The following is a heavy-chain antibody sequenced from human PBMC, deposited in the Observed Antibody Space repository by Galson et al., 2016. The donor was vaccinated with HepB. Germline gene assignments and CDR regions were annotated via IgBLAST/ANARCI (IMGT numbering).Heavy chain of an antibody. Sequence: SVKVSCKASGGTLSSYPISWVRQAPGQGLEWMGRIIPILGIANSAQRFKGRLALTADKSTTPAYMQLSNLTSEDTAVYYCARPKADDSGDYNWFDPWGQGTLVTVSS. CDR2: IIPILGIA. CDR3: ARPKADDSGDYNWFDP. J-gene: IGHJ5*02. CDR1: GGTLSSYP. V-gene: IGHV1-69*02. D-gene: IGHD4-17*01.